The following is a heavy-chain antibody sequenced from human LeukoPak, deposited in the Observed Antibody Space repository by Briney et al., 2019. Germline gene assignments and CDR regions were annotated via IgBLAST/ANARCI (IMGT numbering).Heavy chain of an antibody. CDR2: ISGSGGST. Sequence: GGSLRLSCAASGFTFSSYAMSWVRQAPGKGLEWVAAISGSGGSTYYADSVKGRFTISRDNSKNTLYLQMDSLRAEDTALYYCAKEYSGYDFDYWGQGTLVTVSS. D-gene: IGHD5-12*01. J-gene: IGHJ4*02. V-gene: IGHV3-23*01. CDR1: GFTFSSYA. CDR3: AKEYSGYDFDY.